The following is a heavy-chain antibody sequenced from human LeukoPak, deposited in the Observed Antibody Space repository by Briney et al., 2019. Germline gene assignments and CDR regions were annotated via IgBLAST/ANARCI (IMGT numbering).Heavy chain of an antibody. CDR1: GFTFSNLW. Sequence: GGSLRLSCAASGFTFSNLWMSWVRQAPGKGLRWVANIKQDGSEKYYVDSVKGRFTISRDNAQNSLYLRMNSLRAEDTAIYYCATSTAAAGTDWGQGTLVTVSS. J-gene: IGHJ4*02. CDR2: IKQDGSEK. V-gene: IGHV3-7*03. D-gene: IGHD6-13*01. CDR3: ATSTAAAGTD.